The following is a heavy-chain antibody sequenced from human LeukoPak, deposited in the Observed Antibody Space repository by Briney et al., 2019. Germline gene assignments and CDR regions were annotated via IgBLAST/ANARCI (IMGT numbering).Heavy chain of an antibody. V-gene: IGHV4-34*01. CDR3: ARMEDRSGFFDR. D-gene: IGHD3-22*01. Sequence: SETLSLTCAVYGGSFSGYYWSWIRQPPGKGLEWIGEINHSGNTNYNPSLKSRVTISIDTSKNQFSLKLTSVTAADTAVYYCARMEDRSGFFDRWGQGTLVTVSS. CDR2: INHSGNT. J-gene: IGHJ4*02. CDR1: GGSFSGYY.